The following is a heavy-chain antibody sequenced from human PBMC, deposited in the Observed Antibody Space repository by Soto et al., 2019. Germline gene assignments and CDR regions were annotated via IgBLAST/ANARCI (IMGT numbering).Heavy chain of an antibody. CDR1: GGSISSYY. D-gene: IGHD6-19*01. Sequence: SETLSLTCTVSGGSISSYYWSWIRQPPGKGLEWIGYIYYSGSTNYNPSLKCRVTISVDTSKNQFSLKLSSVTAADTAVYYCASSTRLAVAGTSTGAFDIWGQGTMVTVSS. V-gene: IGHV4-59*01. CDR2: IYYSGST. CDR3: ASSTRLAVAGTSTGAFDI. J-gene: IGHJ3*02.